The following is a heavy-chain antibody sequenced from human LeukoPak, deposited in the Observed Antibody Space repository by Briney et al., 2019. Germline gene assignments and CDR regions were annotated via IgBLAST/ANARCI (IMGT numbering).Heavy chain of an antibody. D-gene: IGHD5-12*01. V-gene: IGHV4-59*11. J-gene: IGHJ5*02. CDR2: IHYSGIT. CDR3: ARDTYDYYFDP. Sequence: SETLSLTCTVSGDSISSHYWNWIRQPPGKGLEWIGCIHYSGITYYNPSLKSRVAISVDTSKKQFSLKLNSVTAADTAVYYCARDTYDYYFDPWGQGTLVTVS. CDR1: GDSISSHY.